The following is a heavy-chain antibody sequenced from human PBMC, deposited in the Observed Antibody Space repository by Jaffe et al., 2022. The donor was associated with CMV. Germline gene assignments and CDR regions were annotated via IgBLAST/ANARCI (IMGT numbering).Heavy chain of an antibody. CDR2: IYYSGST. Sequence: QLQLQESGPGLVKPSETLSLTCTVSGGSISSSSYYWGWIRQPPGKGLEWIGSIYYSGSTYYNPSLKSRVTISVDTSKNQFSLKLSSVTAADTAVYYCARRWGSSLTGNAFDIWGQGTMVTVSS. J-gene: IGHJ3*02. CDR3: ARRWGSSLTGNAFDI. V-gene: IGHV4-39*01. D-gene: IGHD6-13*01. CDR1: GGSISSSSYY.